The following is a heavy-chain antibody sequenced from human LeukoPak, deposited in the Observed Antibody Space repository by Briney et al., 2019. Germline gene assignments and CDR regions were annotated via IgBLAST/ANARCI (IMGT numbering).Heavy chain of an antibody. Sequence: GGSLRLSCAASGFTFSSYGMHWVRQAPGKGLEWVAVISYDGSNKYYADSVKGRFTISRDNSKNTLYLQMNSLRAEDTAVYYCAKDWSLDYWGQGTLVNVSS. V-gene: IGHV3-30*18. D-gene: IGHD3-3*01. CDR1: GFTFSSYG. CDR2: ISYDGSNK. CDR3: AKDWSLDY. J-gene: IGHJ4*02.